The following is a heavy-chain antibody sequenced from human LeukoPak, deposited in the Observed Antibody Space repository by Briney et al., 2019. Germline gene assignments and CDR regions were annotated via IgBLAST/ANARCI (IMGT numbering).Heavy chain of an antibody. CDR1: GGSISSYY. CDR2: IYYSGST. V-gene: IGHV4-59*01. J-gene: IGHJ4*02. Sequence: PSETPSLTCTVSGGSISSYYWSWIRQPPGKGLEWIGYIYYSGSTNYNPSLKSRVTISVDTSKNQFSLKLSSVTAADTAVYYCARESRDWGVRGVILDYWGQGTLVTVSS. D-gene: IGHD3-10*01. CDR3: ARESRDWGVRGVILDY.